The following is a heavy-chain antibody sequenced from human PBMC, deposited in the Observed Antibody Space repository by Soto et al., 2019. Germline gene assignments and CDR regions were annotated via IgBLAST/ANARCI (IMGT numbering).Heavy chain of an antibody. CDR3: ARGSIVTGYYQPGWFDR. D-gene: IGHD3-9*01. CDR2: INPNSGGT. Sequence: ASVKVSCKASGYTFTGYYMHWVRQAPGQGLEWMGWINPNSGGTNYAQKFQGRVTMTRDTSISTAYMELSRLRSDDTAVYYCARGSIVTGYYQPGWFDRWGRVTLVTVSS. J-gene: IGHJ5*02. V-gene: IGHV1-2*02. CDR1: GYTFTGYY.